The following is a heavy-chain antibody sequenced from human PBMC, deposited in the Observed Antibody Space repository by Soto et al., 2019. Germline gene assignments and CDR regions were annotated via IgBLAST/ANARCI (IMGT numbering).Heavy chain of an antibody. J-gene: IGHJ4*02. V-gene: IGHV1-24*01. CDR1: GYTLTELS. Sequence: GASVKVSCKVSGYTLTELSMDWVRQAPGKGLEWMGGFDPEDGDTIYAQKFQGRVTMTEDTSTDTAYMELSSLRSEDTALYYFATGLRHYIAAAGPQGFDYWGQGTLVTVSS. D-gene: IGHD6-13*01. CDR2: FDPEDGDT. CDR3: ATGLRHYIAAAGPQGFDY.